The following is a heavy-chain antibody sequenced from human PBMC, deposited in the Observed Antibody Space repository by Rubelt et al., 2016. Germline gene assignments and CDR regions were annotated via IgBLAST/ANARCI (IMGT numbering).Heavy chain of an antibody. J-gene: IGHJ5*02. V-gene: IGHV4-39*07. Sequence: SGSTYHNPSLKSRVTISVDTSKNQFSLKLSSVTAADTAVYYCARDMESIAVAGTNWFDPWGQGTLVTVSS. CDR3: ARDMESIAVAGTNWFDP. CDR2: SGST. D-gene: IGHD6-19*01.